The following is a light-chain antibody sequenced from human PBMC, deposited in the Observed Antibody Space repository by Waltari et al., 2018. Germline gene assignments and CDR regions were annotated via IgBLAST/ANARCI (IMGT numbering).Light chain of an antibody. CDR2: END. J-gene: IGLJ3*02. V-gene: IGLV6-57*01. CDR1: NGSIAANY. CDR3: QSYDTSIRV. Sequence: NFVLTQPHSVSESPEKTVDISCTRNNGSIAANYVKWYQQRPGSSPTIVMYENDQRPSGVPGRFSGSIDSSSNSASLTISGLRTDDEADYFCQSYDTSIRVFGGGTKLTVL.